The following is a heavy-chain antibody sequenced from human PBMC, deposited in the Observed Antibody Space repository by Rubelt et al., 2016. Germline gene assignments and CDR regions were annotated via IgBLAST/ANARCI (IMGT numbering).Heavy chain of an antibody. CDR3: ARHYCSGGNCYYFNY. Sequence: QVQLQESGPGLVKPSETLSLTCTVSGCSISSYYWSWIQQPPGKGLEWIGYIYYSGSNNYKPSPTSRVTILVDTSKNQFTLTRGSVTAADTAVDYCARHYCSGGNCYYFNYWGQGTLVTVSS. CDR2: IYYSGSN. CDR1: GCSISSYY. J-gene: IGHJ4*02. D-gene: IGHD2-15*01. V-gene: IGHV4-59*08.